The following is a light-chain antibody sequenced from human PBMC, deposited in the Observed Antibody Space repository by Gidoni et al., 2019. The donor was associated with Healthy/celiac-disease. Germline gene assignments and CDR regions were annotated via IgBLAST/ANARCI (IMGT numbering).Light chain of an antibody. J-gene: IGKJ4*01. CDR2: AAS. Sequence: DIQITQSPSSLSASVGDRVTITFRASQSISSYLNWYQQKPGKAPMLLIYAASSLQGGVPSRCSGSGSGTDFTLTISSLQPEDFATYYCQQSYSTLTFGGGTKVEIK. CDR3: QQSYSTLT. V-gene: IGKV1-39*01. CDR1: QSISSY.